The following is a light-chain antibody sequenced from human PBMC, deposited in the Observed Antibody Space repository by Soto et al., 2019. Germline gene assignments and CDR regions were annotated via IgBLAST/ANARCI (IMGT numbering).Light chain of an antibody. Sequence: DIQMTQSPSSLSASIGDRVSFTCQASQDISKFLNWYQHKPGQAPSLLIYDASKSHFGVPSRFSGSGSGTDFTFTISSLQPEDNATYYCQQYANRPYTFGPGTKVDIX. CDR1: QDISKF. V-gene: IGKV1-33*01. J-gene: IGKJ3*01. CDR3: QQYANRPYT. CDR2: DAS.